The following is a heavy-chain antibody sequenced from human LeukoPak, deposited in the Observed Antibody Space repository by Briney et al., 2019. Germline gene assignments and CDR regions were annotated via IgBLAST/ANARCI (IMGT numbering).Heavy chain of an antibody. D-gene: IGHD2-2*01. CDR1: GGSSSGSY. J-gene: IGHJ5*02. Sequence: SEHLSLTCAVYGGSSSGSYWSWIRKPPGKGLEWIGEINHSGSTNYNPSLKSRVTISVDTSKNQFSLKLSSVTAADTAVYYCARSYQLLTVNWFDPWGQGTLVTVSS. CDR2: INHSGST. V-gene: IGHV4-34*01. CDR3: ARSYQLLTVNWFDP.